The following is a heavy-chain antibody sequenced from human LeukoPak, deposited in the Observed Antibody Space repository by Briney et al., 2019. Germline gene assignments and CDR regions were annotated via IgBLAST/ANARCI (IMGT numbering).Heavy chain of an antibody. J-gene: IGHJ6*02. CDR3: ARDLVYSGRPRYYYGMDV. V-gene: IGHV1-2*02. Sequence: VASVKDSRMASGYTFTGYYMYWVRPAPGRGVEWMGWLNPNGGGTNYAQKFQGRVAMARDTSIRTAYMELSWLRTDNTTVYYCARDLVYSGRPRYYYGMDVWGQGTTVTVSS. CDR2: LNPNGGGT. D-gene: IGHD1-26*01. CDR1: GYTFTGYY.